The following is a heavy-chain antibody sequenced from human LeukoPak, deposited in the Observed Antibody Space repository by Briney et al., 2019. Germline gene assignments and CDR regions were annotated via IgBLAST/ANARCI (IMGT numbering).Heavy chain of an antibody. CDR1: GGSISSGSYY. CDR2: IYTSGST. D-gene: IGHD3-10*01. CDR3: ARYGSGSYYTPVAFDI. J-gene: IGHJ3*02. V-gene: IGHV4-61*02. Sequence: PSETLSLTCTISGGSISSGSYYWSWIRQPAGKGLEWIGRIYTSGSTNYNPSLKSRVTISVDTSKNQFALKLSSVTAADTAVYYCARYGSGSYYTPVAFDIWGQGTMVTVSS.